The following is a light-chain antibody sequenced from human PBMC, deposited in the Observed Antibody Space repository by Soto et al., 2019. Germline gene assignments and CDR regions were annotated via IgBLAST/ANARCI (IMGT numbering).Light chain of an antibody. Sequence: DIQMTQSPSTLSASGGDRVTITCRPSQSIGASLAWDQQKPGKAPSLLVSDVSSLERGGPSRFSGSRSGTEFTLTISTMPPDAFAPFYCQQYNGYSRTFGQGTKVDIK. CDR1: QSIGAS. CDR2: DVS. V-gene: IGKV1-5*01. J-gene: IGKJ1*01. CDR3: QQYNGYSRT.